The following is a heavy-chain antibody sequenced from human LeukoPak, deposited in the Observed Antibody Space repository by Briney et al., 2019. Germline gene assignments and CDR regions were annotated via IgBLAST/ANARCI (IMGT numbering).Heavy chain of an antibody. CDR3: AKPAKTDYADY. CDR2: IKQDGSEK. V-gene: IGHV3-7*03. Sequence: GGSLRLSCAASGFTFSSYWMNWVRQAPGKGLEWVANIKQDGSEKYYVDSVKGRFIISRDNAKNSLYLQMNSLRAADTALYYCAKPAKTDYADYWGQGTLVTVSS. CDR1: GFTFSSYW. J-gene: IGHJ4*02. D-gene: IGHD1-14*01.